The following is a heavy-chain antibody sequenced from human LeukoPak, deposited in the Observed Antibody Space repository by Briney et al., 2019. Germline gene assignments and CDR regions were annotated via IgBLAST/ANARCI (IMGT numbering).Heavy chain of an antibody. CDR3: ARADSGWETDWFDP. Sequence: SETLSLTCSVSGGSINSYYWTWIRQPPGKGLEWIGNIHDSGSTRYNPSLESRITISVDTSKNQFSLKLSAVTAADTAVYYCARADSGWETDWFDPWGQGTLVTVSS. CDR2: IHDSGST. J-gene: IGHJ5*02. CDR1: GGSINSYY. V-gene: IGHV4-59*01. D-gene: IGHD5-12*01.